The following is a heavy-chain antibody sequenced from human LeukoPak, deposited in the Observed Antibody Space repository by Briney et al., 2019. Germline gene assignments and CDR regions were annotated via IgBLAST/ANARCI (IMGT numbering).Heavy chain of an antibody. V-gene: IGHV3-11*05. CDR1: GFTFSDYY. CDR2: ITAGGRDT. D-gene: IGHD6-19*01. J-gene: IGHJ4*02. CDR3: AKAGSWSSGWPTSDY. Sequence: GGSLRLSCAASGFTFSDYYMSWIRQAPGEGLEWVSIITAGGRDTFYADSVKGRFTISRDNSKDTVYLQMNSLRAEDTAVYYCAKAGSWSSGWPTSDYWGQGTLVTVSS.